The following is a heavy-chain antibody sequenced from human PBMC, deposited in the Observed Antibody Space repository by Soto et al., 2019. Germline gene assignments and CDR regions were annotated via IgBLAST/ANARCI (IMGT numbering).Heavy chain of an antibody. Sequence: QVQLVESGGGVVQPGRSLRLSCAASGFTFSSYGMHWVRQAPGKGLEWVAVIWYDGSNKYYADSVKGRFTISRDNSKNTLYLQMNSLRAEDTAVYYCARELGPPPGSSGWDYWGQGTLVTVSS. J-gene: IGHJ4*02. CDR3: ARELGPPPGSSGWDY. V-gene: IGHV3-33*01. CDR2: IWYDGSNK. D-gene: IGHD6-19*01. CDR1: GFTFSSYG.